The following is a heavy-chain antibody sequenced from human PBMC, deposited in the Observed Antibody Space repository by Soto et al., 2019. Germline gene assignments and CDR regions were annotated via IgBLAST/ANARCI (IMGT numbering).Heavy chain of an antibody. V-gene: IGHV3-30-3*01. J-gene: IGHJ4*02. Sequence: GGSLRLSCAASGFTLSSYAMHWVRQAPGKGLEWVAIISDDGSNKYYADSVKGRFTFSRDNSKNTLYLQMNSLRAEDTAVYYCARDFYPIAAANTGIEYWGQGTLVTVSS. CDR2: ISDDGSNK. D-gene: IGHD6-13*01. CDR1: GFTLSSYA. CDR3: ARDFYPIAAANTGIEY.